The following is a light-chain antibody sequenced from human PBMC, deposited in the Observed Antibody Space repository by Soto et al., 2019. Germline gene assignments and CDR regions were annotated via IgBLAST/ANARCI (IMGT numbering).Light chain of an antibody. J-gene: IGKJ1*01. CDR2: DAS. CDR3: QQYGSSGT. V-gene: IGKV3-20*01. Sequence: DIVMTQSPATLSLSTGERATLSCRASQSVSSYLAWYQQKPGQAPRLLIYDASNRATGIPARFSGSGSGTDFTLTISRLEPEDFAVYYCQQYGSSGTFGQGTKVDIK. CDR1: QSVSSY.